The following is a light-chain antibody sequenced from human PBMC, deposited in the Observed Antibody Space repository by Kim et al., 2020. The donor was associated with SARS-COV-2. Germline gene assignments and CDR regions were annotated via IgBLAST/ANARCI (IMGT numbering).Light chain of an antibody. CDR1: QSVSSY. CDR3: QQSFSTPSIT. J-gene: IGKJ5*01. V-gene: IGKV1-39*01. Sequence: DIQMTQSPSSLSASVGDRVTITCRASQSVSSYLNWYQQKPGKVPKLLVYAASRLQNGVPSRFSASGYGTDFTLTISSLQAEDLATYYCQQSFSTPSITFGQGTRLEIK. CDR2: AAS.